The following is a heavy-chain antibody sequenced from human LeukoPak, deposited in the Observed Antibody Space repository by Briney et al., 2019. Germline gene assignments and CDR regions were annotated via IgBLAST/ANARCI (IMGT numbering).Heavy chain of an antibody. CDR3: ARHKVYGSGSFYFDY. CDR1: VGSISSSSYC. Sequence: SETLSLTCSVSVGSISSSSYCWGWVRHPPGKWLEWRGSIYYSGSTPYNPSRKSRVTISVDTSKNQCSLKLSSVTAADTALYYCARHKVYGSGSFYFDYWGQGTLVTVSS. J-gene: IGHJ4*02. CDR2: IYYSGST. D-gene: IGHD3-10*01. V-gene: IGHV4-39*01.